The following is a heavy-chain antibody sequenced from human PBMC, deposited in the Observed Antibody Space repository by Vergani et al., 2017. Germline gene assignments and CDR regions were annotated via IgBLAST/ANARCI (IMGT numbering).Heavy chain of an antibody. CDR3: AKEWGGYCSGGTCYPEY. J-gene: IGHJ4*02. CDR2: IRSDESRR. V-gene: IGHV3-30*02. Sequence: QVQLVESGGGVVQPGGSLRLSCAASGFTFNSYGMHWVRQAPGKGLEWVASIRSDESRRYYGDSMEGPFTISRHNSKNTLYLQMKSLRPEDTAVYYCAKEWGGYCSGGTCYPEYWGQGTLVIVSS. CDR1: GFTFNSYG. D-gene: IGHD2-15*01.